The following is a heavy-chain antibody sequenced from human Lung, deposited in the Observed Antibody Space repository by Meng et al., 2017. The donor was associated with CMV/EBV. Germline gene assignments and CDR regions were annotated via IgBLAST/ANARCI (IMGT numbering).Heavy chain of an antibody. V-gene: IGHV4-34*01. J-gene: IGHJ5*02. CDR3: ARGGYCSSTSCYKLYRNWFDP. D-gene: IGHD2-2*02. Sequence: LXXAVYGGSFSGYYWSWIRQPPGKGLEWIGEINHSGSTNYNPSLKSRVTISVDTSKNQFSLKLSSVTAADTAVYYCARGGYCSSTSCYKLYRNWFDPWXQGTXVTVSS. CDR2: INHSGST. CDR1: GGSFSGYY.